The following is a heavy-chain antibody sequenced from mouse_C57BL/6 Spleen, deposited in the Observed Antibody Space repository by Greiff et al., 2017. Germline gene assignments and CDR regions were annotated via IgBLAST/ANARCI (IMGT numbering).Heavy chain of an antibody. Sequence: VQLQQSGPELVKPGASVKISCKASGYTFTDYYMNWVKQSHGKSLEWIGDINPNNGGTSYNQKFKGKATLTVDKSSSTAYMQLRSLTSEDSAVYYCARGDGGAMDYWGQGTSVTVSS. CDR3: ARGDGGAMDY. CDR2: INPNNGGT. J-gene: IGHJ4*01. CDR1: GYTFTDYY. V-gene: IGHV1-26*01.